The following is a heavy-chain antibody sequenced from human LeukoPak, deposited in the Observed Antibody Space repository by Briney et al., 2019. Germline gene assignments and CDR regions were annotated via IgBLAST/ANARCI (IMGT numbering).Heavy chain of an antibody. D-gene: IGHD3-9*01. Sequence: TSETLSLTCTVSGGSISSSSYYWGWIRQPPGKGLEWIGSIYYSGSTYYNPSLKSRVTISVDTSKNQFSLKLSSVTAADTAVYYCARHAIRYFDWLSFDYWGQGTLVTVSS. CDR2: IYYSGST. CDR1: GGSISSSSYY. J-gene: IGHJ4*02. V-gene: IGHV4-39*01. CDR3: ARHAIRYFDWLSFDY.